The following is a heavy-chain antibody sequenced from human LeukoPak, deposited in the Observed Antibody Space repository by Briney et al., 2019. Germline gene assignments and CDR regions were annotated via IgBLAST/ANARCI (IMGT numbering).Heavy chain of an antibody. Sequence: SETLSLTCAVSGASVSSDGFWWNWVRQPPGKGLEWIGQIGYSGTTNYKPSLKSRLTISTGASNNHSSLRLTSVTPADTAVYYCARIGGVFHLWGQGTLVTVSS. CDR3: ARIGGVFHL. J-gene: IGHJ1*01. V-gene: IGHV4-61*03. CDR2: IGYSGTT. CDR1: GASVSSDGFW. D-gene: IGHD3-10*01.